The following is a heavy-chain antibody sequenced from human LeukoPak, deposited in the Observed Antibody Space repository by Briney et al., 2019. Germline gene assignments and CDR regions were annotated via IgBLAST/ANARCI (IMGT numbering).Heavy chain of an antibody. D-gene: IGHD6-6*01. CDR3: ARSYSSSSRPDY. CDR2: ITPIFGTA. J-gene: IGHJ4*02. CDR1: GGTFSSYA. Sequence: SVKVSCKASGGTFSSYAISWVRQAPGQGLEWMGGITPIFGTANYAQKFQGRVTITTDESTSTAYMELSSLRSEDTAVYYCARSYSSSSRPDYWGQGTLVTVSS. V-gene: IGHV1-69*05.